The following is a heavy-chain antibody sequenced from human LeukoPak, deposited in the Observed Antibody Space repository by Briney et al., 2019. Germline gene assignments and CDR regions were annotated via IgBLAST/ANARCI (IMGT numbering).Heavy chain of an antibody. D-gene: IGHD3-10*01. CDR2: ISGSGDFT. Sequence: HPGGSLRLSCAASGFTFSSYSMNWVRQAPGKGLEWVSAISGSGDFTYYADSVKGRFTISRDNSKNTLYLQMNSLRAEDTALYYCAKVPYGSGTRGGFDYWGQGTLVTVPS. CDR1: GFTFSSYS. V-gene: IGHV3-23*01. CDR3: AKVPYGSGTRGGFDY. J-gene: IGHJ4*02.